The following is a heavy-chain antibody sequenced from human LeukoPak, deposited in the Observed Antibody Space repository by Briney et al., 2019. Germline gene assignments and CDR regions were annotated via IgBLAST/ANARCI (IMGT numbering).Heavy chain of an antibody. CDR2: MNPNSGNT. J-gene: IGHJ4*02. CDR3: ARAGNYDILTGYYIEGG. D-gene: IGHD3-9*01. Sequence: GASVKVSCKASGYTFTSYDINWVRQATGQGLEWMGWMNPNSGNTGYAQKFQGRVTMTRDTSISTAYMELSRLRSDDTAVYYCARAGNYDILTGYYIEGGWGQGTLVTVSS. V-gene: IGHV1-8*01. CDR1: GYTFTSYD.